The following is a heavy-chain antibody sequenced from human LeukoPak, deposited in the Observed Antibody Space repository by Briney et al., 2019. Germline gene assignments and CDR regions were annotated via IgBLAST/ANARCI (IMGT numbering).Heavy chain of an antibody. CDR3: TRELAYCGGDFYSGAFDI. CDR2: IYYSGST. CDR1: GGSISSDY. V-gene: IGHV4-59*01. Sequence: PSETLSLTRTVSGGSISSDYRSWIRQPPGKALEWIGYIYYSGSTNYNPSLKSRVTISVDTSKNQFSLKLSSVTAADTAVYYCTRELAYCGGDFYSGAFDIWGQGTMVTVSS. D-gene: IGHD2-21*02. J-gene: IGHJ3*02.